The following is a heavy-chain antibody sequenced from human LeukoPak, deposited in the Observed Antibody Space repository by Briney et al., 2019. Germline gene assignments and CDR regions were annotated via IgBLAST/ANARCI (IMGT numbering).Heavy chain of an antibody. CDR1: GFTFSSYW. D-gene: IGHD3-10*01. Sequence: GGSLRLSCAASGFTFSSYWMSWVRQAPGKGLEWVANIKQDGSEKYYVDSVKGRFTISRDNAKNSLYLQMNSLRAEDTAVYYCARDRWFGELGPGAFDIWGQGTMVTVSS. J-gene: IGHJ3*02. V-gene: IGHV3-7*01. CDR2: IKQDGSEK. CDR3: ARDRWFGELGPGAFDI.